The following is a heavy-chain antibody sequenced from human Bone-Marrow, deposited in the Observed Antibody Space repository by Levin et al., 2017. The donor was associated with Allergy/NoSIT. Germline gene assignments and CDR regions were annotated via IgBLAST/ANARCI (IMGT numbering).Heavy chain of an antibody. CDR1: CFPFPPSA. CDR2: ISYMATQR. V-gene: IGHV3-30*18. CDR3: AKGRRWKNEYNERTFDY. D-gene: IGHD1-1*01. J-gene: IGHJ4*02. Sequence: LSFSSSCFPFPPSALHWVRQAPGEGLEWVAVISYMATQRSYADSVKGRFTISRDDSMTTLYLQMNSLRPEDTAVDYCAKGRRWKNEYNERTFDYWGQGTLVTVSS.